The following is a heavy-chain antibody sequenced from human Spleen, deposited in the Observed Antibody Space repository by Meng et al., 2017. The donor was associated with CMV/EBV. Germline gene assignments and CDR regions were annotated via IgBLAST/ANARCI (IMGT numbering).Heavy chain of an antibody. D-gene: IGHD3-3*01. CDR1: CTNFT. J-gene: IGHJ4*02. V-gene: IGHV1-2*02. Sequence: CTNFTRHWVRRAPRAALEWLGWISSNSGDTEYAHTVQSSVTMTTKTAINTAHMELIRLRSDDTAVYYCASSQEVSIFGDVLSFMFYHWGRGTLVTVSS. CDR2: ISSNSGDT. CDR3: ASSQEVSIFGDVLSFMFYH.